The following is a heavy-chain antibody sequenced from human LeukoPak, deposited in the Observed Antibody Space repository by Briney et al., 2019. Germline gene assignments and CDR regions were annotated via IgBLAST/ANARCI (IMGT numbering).Heavy chain of an antibody. Sequence: ESLKISCKGSGYTFTNYWISWMRQMPGKGLEWMGIIYPGDSDTRYSPSFQGQVTISADKSISTAYLQWSSLKASDTAMYYCATGSSSWFDYWGQGTLVTVSS. J-gene: IGHJ4*02. V-gene: IGHV5-51*01. D-gene: IGHD6-13*01. CDR2: IYPGDSDT. CDR1: GYTFTNYW. CDR3: ATGSSSWFDY.